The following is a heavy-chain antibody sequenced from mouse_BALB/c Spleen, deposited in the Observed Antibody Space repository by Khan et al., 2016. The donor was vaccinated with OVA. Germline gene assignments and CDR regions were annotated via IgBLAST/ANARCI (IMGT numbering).Heavy chain of an antibody. CDR2: ITYSGRT. J-gene: IGHJ3*01. CDR1: GYSITSDYA. Sequence: EVQLRESGPGLVKPSQSLSLTCTVTGYSITSDYAWNWIRQFPGNRLEWMGYITYSGRTSYTPSLKSRISITRDTSKNQFFLQLNSVTIDDTATYYCSGGRAYWGQGTLVTVSA. D-gene: IGHD3-3*01. CDR3: SGGRAY. V-gene: IGHV3-2*02.